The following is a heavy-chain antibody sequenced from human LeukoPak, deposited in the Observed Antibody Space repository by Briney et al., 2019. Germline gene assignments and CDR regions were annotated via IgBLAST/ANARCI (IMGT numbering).Heavy chain of an antibody. CDR2: IYPCDSDT. CDR1: GYSFTSYW. CDR3: ASRPLPGGNPYFDY. D-gene: IGHD4-23*01. V-gene: IGHV5-51*01. J-gene: IGHJ4*02. Sequence: GESLKISCKGSGYSFTSYWIGWVRQMPGKGLEWMGIIYPCDSDTRYSPSFQGQVTISADKSISTAYLQRRSLKASDTAMYYCASRPLPGGNPYFDYWGQGTLVTVSS.